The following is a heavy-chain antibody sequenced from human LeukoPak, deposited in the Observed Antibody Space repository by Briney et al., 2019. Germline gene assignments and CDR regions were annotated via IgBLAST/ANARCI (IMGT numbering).Heavy chain of an antibody. J-gene: IGHJ6*03. D-gene: IGHD4-11*01. CDR3: ATMTTVADYYYYYYMDV. V-gene: IGHV1-69*05. CDR1: GGTFSSYA. CDR2: IIPIFGTA. Sequence: ASVKVSCKASGGTFSSYAISWVRQAPGQGLEWMGGIIPIFGTANYAQKFRGRVTITTDESTSTAYMELSSLRSEDTAVYYCATMTTVADYYYYYYMDVWGKGTTVTVSS.